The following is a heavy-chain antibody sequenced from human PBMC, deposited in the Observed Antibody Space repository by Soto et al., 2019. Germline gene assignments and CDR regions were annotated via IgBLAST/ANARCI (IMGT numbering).Heavy chain of an antibody. CDR2: IIHIQGKA. J-gene: IGHJ6*03. CDR1: GGSFTSYS. V-gene: IGHV1-69*02. D-gene: IGHD2-21*01. Sequence: QVQLVQSGAELKKPGSSVKVSCEASGGSFTSYSFTWVRQAPGQGLGWMGRIIHIQGKANYALKFQDRVTITADRSTRPVYMELTSMRPDDTAVYFCAKSLLFVDHGYMDVWGKGTTVTVSS. CDR3: AKSLLFVDHGYMDV.